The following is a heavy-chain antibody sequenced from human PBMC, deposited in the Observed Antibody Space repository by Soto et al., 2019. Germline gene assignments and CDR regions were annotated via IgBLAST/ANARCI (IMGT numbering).Heavy chain of an antibody. V-gene: IGHV1-2*04. J-gene: IGHJ6*02. D-gene: IGHD3-22*01. CDR2: INPNSGGT. CDR3: ARAGVQYYYDSSGYFHYYYYGMDV. Sequence: PSVKVSCKASGYTFTGYYMHWVRQAPGQGLEWMGWINPNSGGTNYAQKFQGWVTMTRDTSISTAYMELSRLRSDDTAVYYCARAGVQYYYDSSGYFHYYYYGMDVWGQGTTVTVSS. CDR1: GYTFTGYY.